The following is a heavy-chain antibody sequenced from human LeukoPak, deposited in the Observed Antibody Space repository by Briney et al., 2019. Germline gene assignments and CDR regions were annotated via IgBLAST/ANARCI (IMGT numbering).Heavy chain of an antibody. CDR3: ARLSGSYYSAFDI. CDR2: IYPGDSDT. CDR1: EYSFTNYW. D-gene: IGHD1-26*01. V-gene: IGHV5-51*01. J-gene: IGHJ3*02. Sequence: GESLKISCRGSEYSFTNYWIGWVRKMPGKGLKWMAIIYPGDSDTRYDPSFQGQVTISADKSINTAYLQWSSLKASGTAMYYCARLSGSYYSAFDIWGQGTMVTVSS.